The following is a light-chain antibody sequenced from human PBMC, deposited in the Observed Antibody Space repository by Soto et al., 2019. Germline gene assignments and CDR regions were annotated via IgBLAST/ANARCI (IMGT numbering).Light chain of an antibody. J-gene: IGLJ2*01. CDR2: DVS. CDR3: SSYTSNKTLVA. CDR1: SSDVGGYNY. Sequence: QSALTQPASVSGSPGQSITISCTGTSSDVGGYNYVSWYQQHPGKAPKLIIYDVSNRPSGVSNRFSGSKSGNTASLTISGLQAEDEADYYCSSYTSNKTLVAFGGGTTLTVL. V-gene: IGLV2-14*01.